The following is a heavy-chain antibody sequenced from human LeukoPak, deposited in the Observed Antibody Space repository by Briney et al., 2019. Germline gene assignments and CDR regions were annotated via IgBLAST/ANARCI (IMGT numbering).Heavy chain of an antibody. CDR1: GYTFTSYG. Sequence: VASVKVSCKASGYTFTSYGISWVRQAPGQGLEWMGWISAYNGNTNYAQKLQGRVTMTTDTSTSTAYMELRSLRSDDTAVYYCARGEEDDYSDSWYGMDVWGQGTTVTVSS. D-gene: IGHD4-11*01. CDR3: ARGEEDDYSDSWYGMDV. V-gene: IGHV1-18*01. CDR2: ISAYNGNT. J-gene: IGHJ6*02.